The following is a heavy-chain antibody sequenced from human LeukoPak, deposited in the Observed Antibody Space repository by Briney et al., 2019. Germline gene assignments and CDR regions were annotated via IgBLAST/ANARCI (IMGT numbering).Heavy chain of an antibody. CDR3: ARDPGSPTSWYYFDY. Sequence: GRALRLSCTASGFTFGDYAINWVRQAPGKGVEGVGFIKSKPYGGTTEYAASGKGRFTISSDDSDSIAYLQMNSLKTEDTAVYYCARDPGSPTSWYYFDYWGQGTLVTVSS. J-gene: IGHJ4*02. CDR1: GFTFGDYA. D-gene: IGHD2-2*01. V-gene: IGHV3-49*04. CDR2: IKSKPYGGTT.